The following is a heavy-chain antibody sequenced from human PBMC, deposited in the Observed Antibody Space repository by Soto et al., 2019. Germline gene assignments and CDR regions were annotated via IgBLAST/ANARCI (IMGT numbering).Heavy chain of an antibody. D-gene: IGHD6-19*01. CDR2: IIPIFGTE. V-gene: IGHV1-69*12. J-gene: IGHJ3*02. CDR3: TRESFGQWLVFDAFDI. CDR1: GGTFSSYA. Sequence: QVQLVQSGAEVKKPGSSVKVSCKASGGTFSSYAISWVRQAPGQGLEWMGGIIPIFGTENYAQKLQGRVTITADEETSTAYMELSSLRSEDTAVYYCTRESFGQWLVFDAFDIWGQGTLVTVSS.